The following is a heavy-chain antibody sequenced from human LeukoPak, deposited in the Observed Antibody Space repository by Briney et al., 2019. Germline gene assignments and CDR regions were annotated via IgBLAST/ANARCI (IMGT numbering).Heavy chain of an antibody. D-gene: IGHD6-19*01. CDR2: IATKTYSGTT. CDR1: GFTFSSYA. J-gene: IGHJ4*02. Sequence: GGSLRLSCAASGFTFSSYAMHWVRQAPGKGLEWVGLIATKTYSGTTEYAASVKGRFTISRDDSKSIAYLQMNSLKTEDTAVYYCTRIMGAGSGWPIHRWGQGTLVTVSS. CDR3: TRIMGAGSGWPIHR. V-gene: IGHV3-49*04.